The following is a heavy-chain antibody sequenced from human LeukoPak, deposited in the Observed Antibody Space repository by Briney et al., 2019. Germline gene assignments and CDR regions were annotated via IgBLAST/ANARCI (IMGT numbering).Heavy chain of an antibody. Sequence: ASVKVSCKASGYTFTSYGISWVRQAPGQGLEWMGWISAYNGNTNYAQKLEGRVTMTTDTSTSTAYMELRSLRSDDTAVYYCAGPSTEVIHRDYYMDVWGKRTKVTVSS. CDR2: ISAYNGNT. V-gene: IGHV1-18*01. D-gene: IGHD3-22*01. J-gene: IGHJ6*03. CDR1: GYTFTSYG. CDR3: AGPSTEVIHRDYYMDV.